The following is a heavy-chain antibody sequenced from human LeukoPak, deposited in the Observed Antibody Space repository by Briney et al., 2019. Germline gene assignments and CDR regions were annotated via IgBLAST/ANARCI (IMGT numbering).Heavy chain of an antibody. CDR1: GYSISSGYY. Sequence: SETLSLTCTVSGYSISSGYYLGWIRQPPGKGLEWIGSIYHSGSTYYNPSLKSRVTISVDTSKNQFSLKLSSVTAADTAVYYCARSGPPYSSSSWFDPWGQGTLVTVSS. CDR2: IYHSGST. J-gene: IGHJ5*02. V-gene: IGHV4-38-2*02. D-gene: IGHD6-6*01. CDR3: ARSGPPYSSSSWFDP.